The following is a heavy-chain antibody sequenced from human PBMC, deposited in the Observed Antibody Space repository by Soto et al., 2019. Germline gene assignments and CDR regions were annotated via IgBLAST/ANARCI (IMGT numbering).Heavy chain of an antibody. V-gene: IGHV4-34*01. J-gene: IGHJ4*02. CDR2: INYSGTT. CDR1: GGSFSGSY. Sequence: PSETLSLTCAVYGGSFSGSYWSWIRQPPGKGLEWIGEINYSGTTNYNPSLKSRVTISVDTSKNQFSLRLSSVTAADTAIYYCATYGATSHYRGQGTLVTVSS. CDR3: ATYGATSHY. D-gene: IGHD4-17*01.